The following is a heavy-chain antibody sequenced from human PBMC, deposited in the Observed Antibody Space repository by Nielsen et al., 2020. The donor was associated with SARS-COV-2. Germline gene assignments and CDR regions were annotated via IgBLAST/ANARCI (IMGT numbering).Heavy chain of an antibody. J-gene: IGHJ4*02. Sequence: GSLRLSCSVSGGSISGHYWSWIRQPPGKGLEWIGYIYYSGNTNYNPSLKSRLTISVDTSKNQFSLRLTSVTAADTAVYYCAKLWETGHGVFDYWGQGTLVTVSS. V-gene: IGHV4-59*11. CDR2: IYYSGNT. CDR1: GGSISGHY. CDR3: AKLWETGHGVFDY. D-gene: IGHD1-26*01.